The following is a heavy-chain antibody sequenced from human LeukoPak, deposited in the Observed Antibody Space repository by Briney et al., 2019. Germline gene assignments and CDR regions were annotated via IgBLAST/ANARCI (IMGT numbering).Heavy chain of an antibody. CDR2: ISGSGGST. D-gene: IGHD3-22*01. CDR1: GFTFSSYA. J-gene: IGHJ4*02. CDR3: AKALYDSRTPYFDY. V-gene: IGHV3-23*01. Sequence: GGSLRLSCAASGFTFSSYAMSWVRQAPGKGLEWVSAISGSGGSTYYADSVKGRFTISRDNSKNTLCLQMNSLRAEDTAVYYCAKALYDSRTPYFDYWGQGTLVTVSS.